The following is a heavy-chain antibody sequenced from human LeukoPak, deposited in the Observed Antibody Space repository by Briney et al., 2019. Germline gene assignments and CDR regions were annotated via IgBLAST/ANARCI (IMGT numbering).Heavy chain of an antibody. CDR1: DFTFSTCS. CDR3: AKESGKFDY. J-gene: IGHJ4*02. CDR2: ISGDGVST. V-gene: IGHV3-43*02. Sequence: PGGSLRLSCAASDFTFSTCSMNWVRQAPGKGLEWVSLISGDGVSTFYADSVKGRFSISRDNSKNSLYLEMNSLRTEDAAMYYCAKESGKFDYWGQGTLVAVSS.